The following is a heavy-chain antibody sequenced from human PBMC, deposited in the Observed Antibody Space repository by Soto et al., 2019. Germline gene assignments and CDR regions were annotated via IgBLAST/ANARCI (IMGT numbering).Heavy chain of an antibody. CDR2: TNYRSKWYD. Sequence: SQTLSLTCAISGDNVSSNSVAWNWIRQSPSRGLEWLGRTNYRSKWYDDYAVSVKSRITINSDTSKNQFSLQLNSVTPEDTAVYYCAREPLDIVVVPAAIGTDNYYYYYGMDVWGQGTTVTVSS. CDR3: AREPLDIVVVPAAIGTDNYYYYYGMDV. CDR1: GDNVSSNSVA. D-gene: IGHD2-2*01. J-gene: IGHJ6*02. V-gene: IGHV6-1*01.